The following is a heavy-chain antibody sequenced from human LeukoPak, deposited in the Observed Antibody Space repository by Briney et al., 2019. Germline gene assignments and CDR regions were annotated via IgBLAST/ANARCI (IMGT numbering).Heavy chain of an antibody. CDR1: GYTFTSYG. D-gene: IGHD2-15*01. J-gene: IGHJ4*02. Sequence: GASVKVSCKASGYTFTSYGISWVRQAPGQGLEWMGWISAYNGNTNYAQKLQGRVTMTTDTSTSTAYMELRSLRSDDTAVYYCARDGVGYCSGGSCYSSWSQGTLVTVSS. CDR3: ARDGVGYCSGGSCYSS. V-gene: IGHV1-18*04. CDR2: ISAYNGNT.